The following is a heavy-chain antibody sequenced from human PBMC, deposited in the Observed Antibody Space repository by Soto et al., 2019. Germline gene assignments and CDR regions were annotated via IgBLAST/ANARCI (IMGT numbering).Heavy chain of an antibody. CDR2: INHSGST. V-gene: IGHV4-34*01. CDR3: ARGRIYYVSGSYLYYYYYMDV. D-gene: IGHD3-10*01. Sequence: SETLSLTCAVYGGSFSGYYWSWIRQPPGKGLEWIGEINHSGSTNYNPSLKSRVTISVDTSKNQFSLKLSSVTAADTAVYYCARGRIYYVSGSYLYYYYYMDVWGKGTTVTVSS. J-gene: IGHJ6*03. CDR1: GGSFSGYY.